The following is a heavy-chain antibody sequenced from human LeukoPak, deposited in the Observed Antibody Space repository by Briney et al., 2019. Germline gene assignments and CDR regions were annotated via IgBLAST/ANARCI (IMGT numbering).Heavy chain of an antibody. CDR1: GFTFSDYN. CDR3: ARVAGWHWFDP. D-gene: IGHD6-19*01. CDR2: IRPSGDNT. J-gene: IGHJ5*02. Sequence: GGSLRLSCAASGFTFSDYNMRWIRQAPGRGLEWVSSIRPSGDNTYYGDSVKGRFTISRDNSKNTGYLQMNNMRVDDTAVYYCARVAGWHWFDPWGQGTLVTVSS. V-gene: IGHV3-23*01.